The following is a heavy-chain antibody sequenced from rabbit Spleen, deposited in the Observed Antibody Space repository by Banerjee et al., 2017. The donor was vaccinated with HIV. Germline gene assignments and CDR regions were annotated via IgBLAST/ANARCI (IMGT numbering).Heavy chain of an antibody. Sequence: QEQLTETGGGLVQPGGSLTLSCKASGIDFTNYYITWVRQAPGKGLEWIGIIYATKSGSKYYASWAKGRFTISKTSSTTVTLQMTSLTAADTATYFCARGSATMTMVITGFYFNLWGPGTLVTVS. CDR2: IYATKSGSK. D-gene: IGHD2-1*01. CDR3: ARGSATMTMVITGFYFNL. J-gene: IGHJ4*01. CDR1: GIDFTNYY. V-gene: IGHV1S45*01.